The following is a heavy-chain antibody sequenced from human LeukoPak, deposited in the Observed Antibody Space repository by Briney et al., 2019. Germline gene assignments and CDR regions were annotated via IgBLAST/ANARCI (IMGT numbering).Heavy chain of an antibody. Sequence: GESLKISCKSSGYSFTSYWIGWVRQMPGKGLEWMGIIYPGDSDTRYSPSFQGQVTISADKSISTAYLQWSSLKASDTAMYYCARPALYYYDSSGYYGGYFDYWGQGNLVTVSS. CDR1: GYSFTSYW. V-gene: IGHV5-51*01. J-gene: IGHJ4*02. CDR2: IYPGDSDT. D-gene: IGHD3-22*01. CDR3: ARPALYYYDSSGYYGGYFDY.